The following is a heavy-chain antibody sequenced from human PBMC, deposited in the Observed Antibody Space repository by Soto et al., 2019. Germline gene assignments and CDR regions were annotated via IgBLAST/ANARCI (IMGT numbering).Heavy chain of an antibody. D-gene: IGHD4-17*01. Sequence: QLQLQESGPGLVKPSETLSLTCTVSGGSISSSSYYWGWIRQPPGKGLEWIGSIYYSGSTYYNPSLKSRVTISVDPSKHQFSLTLRSVTAADTAVYYCARHIGPTRMTTMTTHAFDIWGQGTMVTVSS. CDR2: IYYSGST. J-gene: IGHJ3*02. V-gene: IGHV4-39*01. CDR3: ARHIGPTRMTTMTTHAFDI. CDR1: GGSISSSSYY.